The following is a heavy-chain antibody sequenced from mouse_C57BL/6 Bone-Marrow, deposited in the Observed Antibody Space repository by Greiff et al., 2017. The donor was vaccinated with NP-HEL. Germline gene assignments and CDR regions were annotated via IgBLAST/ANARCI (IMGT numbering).Heavy chain of an antibody. CDR1: GFTFSSYG. Sequence: EVKLVESGGDLVKPGGSLKLSCAASGFTFSSYGMSWVRQTPDKRLEWVATISSGGSYTYYPDSVKGRFTISRDNAKNTLYLQMSSLKSEDTAMYYCAGPIYYDGSRFAYWGKGTLVTVSA. D-gene: IGHD1-1*01. J-gene: IGHJ3*01. V-gene: IGHV5-6*01. CDR3: AGPIYYDGSRFAY. CDR2: ISSGGSYT.